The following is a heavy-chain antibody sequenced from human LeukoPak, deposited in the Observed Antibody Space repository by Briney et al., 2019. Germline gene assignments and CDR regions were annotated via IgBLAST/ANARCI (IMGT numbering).Heavy chain of an antibody. Sequence: GGSLRLSCAASGFTFSSYAMHWVRQAPGKGLEWVAVISYDGSNKYYADSVKGRFTISRDNSKNTLYLQMNSLRAEDTAVYYCAKDWRWLQDIYGMNVWGQGTTVTVSS. V-gene: IGHV3-30-3*01. D-gene: IGHD5-24*01. CDR2: ISYDGSNK. CDR1: GFTFSSYA. CDR3: AKDWRWLQDIYGMNV. J-gene: IGHJ6*02.